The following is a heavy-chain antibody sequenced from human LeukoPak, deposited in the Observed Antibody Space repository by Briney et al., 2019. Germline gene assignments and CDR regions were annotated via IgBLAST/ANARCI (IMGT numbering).Heavy chain of an antibody. CDR3: ANGYRSAV. CDR1: GFSFSTYG. V-gene: IGHV3-30*02. CDR2: IRYAGSDK. Sequence: GGSLRLSCEASGFSFSTYGMHWVRQAPGKGLEWVAFIRYAGSDKYYADSVKGRFTISRDNSKNTLYLEMNSLRTDDTAVYYCANGYRSAVWGQGTLVAVSS. D-gene: IGHD5-12*01. J-gene: IGHJ4*02.